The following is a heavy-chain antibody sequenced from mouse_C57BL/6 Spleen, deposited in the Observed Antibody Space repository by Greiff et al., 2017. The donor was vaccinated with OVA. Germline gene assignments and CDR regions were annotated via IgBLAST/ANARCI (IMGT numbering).Heavy chain of an antibody. Sequence: EVQVVESGGGLVKPGGSLKLSCAASGFTFSSYAMSWVRQTPEKRLEWVATISDGGSYTYYPDNVKGRFTISRDNAKNNLYLQMSHLKSEDTAMYYCAREGAHYYGSSYDYFDYWGQGTTLTVSS. J-gene: IGHJ2*01. CDR2: ISDGGSYT. D-gene: IGHD1-1*01. CDR3: AREGAHYYGSSYDYFDY. V-gene: IGHV5-4*01. CDR1: GFTFSSYA.